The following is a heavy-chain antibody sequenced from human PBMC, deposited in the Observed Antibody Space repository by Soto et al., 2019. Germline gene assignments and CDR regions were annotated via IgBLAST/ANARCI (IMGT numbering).Heavy chain of an antibody. J-gene: IGHJ5*02. CDR1: GFSLSTSAES. CDR3: AHRPPERGLATFDP. V-gene: IGHV2-5*02. Sequence: LFNPTHTLTLTCTISGFSLSTSAESVGWIRHPPGKALEWLALIYWDDDKRYSPALKSRLNITKDTSKNQVVLTMTNMDPVDTATYYCAHRPPERGLATFDPWGQGTLVTVSS. D-gene: IGHD1-1*01. CDR2: IYWDDDK.